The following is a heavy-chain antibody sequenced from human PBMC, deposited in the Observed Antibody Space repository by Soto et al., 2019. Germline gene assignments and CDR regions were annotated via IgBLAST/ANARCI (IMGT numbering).Heavy chain of an antibody. V-gene: IGHV1-18*01. D-gene: IGHD3-22*01. CDR2: INPSDGNR. CDR3: ARDRLRGYDSSGFYS. J-gene: IGHJ4*02. CDR1: GYTFTSYG. Sequence: ASVKVSCKASGYTFTSYGIKWVRQAPGQGLEWMGWINPSDGNRNFAQKFEDRVTMTTATSTNTVFLELRSLKSDDTAIYYCARDRLRGYDSSGFYSWGQGTMVTVSS.